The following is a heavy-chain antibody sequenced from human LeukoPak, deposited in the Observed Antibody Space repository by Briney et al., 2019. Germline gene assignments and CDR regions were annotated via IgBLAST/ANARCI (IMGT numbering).Heavy chain of an antibody. J-gene: IGHJ4*02. CDR2: IQSDGSKE. CDR1: GFIFSNYG. V-gene: IGHV3-30*12. CDR3: TRDNCGRPSCFDD. D-gene: IGHD2-21*01. Sequence: AGGSLRLSCAASGFIFSNYGMHWARQAPGKGLEWVAAIQSDGSKEYYTDSLKGRFTISRDDSKNTLNLQMDSLGVEDTAVYYCTRDNCGRPSCFDDWGQGTLVTVSS.